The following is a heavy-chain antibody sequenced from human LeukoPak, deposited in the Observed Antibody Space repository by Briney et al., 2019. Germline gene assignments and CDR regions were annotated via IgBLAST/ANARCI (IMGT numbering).Heavy chain of an antibody. J-gene: IGHJ4*02. D-gene: IGHD3-9*01. Sequence: SETLSLTCAVSGYFISSGYYWGWIRQPPGKGLEWIGSIYHSGSTYYNPSLKSRVTISVDTSKNQFSLKLNSVTAADTAVYYCASSGDILTGTYRGIGYWGQGTLVTVSS. CDR2: IYHSGST. V-gene: IGHV4-38-2*01. CDR3: ASSGDILTGTYRGIGY. CDR1: GYFISSGYY.